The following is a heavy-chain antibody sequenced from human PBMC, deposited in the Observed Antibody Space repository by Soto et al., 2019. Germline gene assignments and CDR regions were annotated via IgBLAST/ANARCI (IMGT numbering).Heavy chain of an antibody. CDR3: ARLRITMVRGVVGEDYGMDV. J-gene: IGHJ6*02. D-gene: IGHD3-10*01. CDR2: IYYSGST. CDR1: GGSISSSSQY. V-gene: IGHV4-39*01. Sequence: PSETLSLTCTVSGGSISSSSQYWGWIRQPPGKGLEWIGNIYYSGSTYYNPSLKSRVTISVDTSKNQFSLKLSSVTAADTSVYYCARLRITMVRGVVGEDYGMDVWGQGTTVTVSS.